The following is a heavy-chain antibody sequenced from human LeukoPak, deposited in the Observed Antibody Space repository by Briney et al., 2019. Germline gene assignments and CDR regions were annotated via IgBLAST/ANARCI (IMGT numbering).Heavy chain of an antibody. CDR1: GGSFSGHY. J-gene: IGHJ4*02. CDR3: ARVDGDYGGYFDY. D-gene: IGHD4/OR15-4a*01. CDR2: INHSGST. V-gene: IGHV4-34*01. Sequence: SETLSLTCAVYGGSFSGHYWTWIRQPPGKGLEWIGEINHSGSTNYNPSLKSRVTISVDTSKNQFSLKLSSVTAADTAVYYCARVDGDYGGYFDYWGQGTLVTVSS.